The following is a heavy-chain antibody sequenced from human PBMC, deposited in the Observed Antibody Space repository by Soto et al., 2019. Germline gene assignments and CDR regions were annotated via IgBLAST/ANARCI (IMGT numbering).Heavy chain of an antibody. Sequence: EVQLVESGGGLVQPGRSLRLSCAASGFTFDDYAMHWVRQAPGKGLEWVSGISWNSGSIGYADSVKGRFTISRDNAKNSLYLQMNSLRAEDTALYYCAKDKGAGFSYYFAYWGQGTLVTVSS. D-gene: IGHD3-10*01. V-gene: IGHV3-9*01. CDR2: ISWNSGSI. CDR3: AKDKGAGFSYYFAY. CDR1: GFTFDDYA. J-gene: IGHJ4*02.